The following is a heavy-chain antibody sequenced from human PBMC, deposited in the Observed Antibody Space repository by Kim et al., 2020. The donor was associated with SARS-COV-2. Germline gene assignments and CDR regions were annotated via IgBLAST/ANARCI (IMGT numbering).Heavy chain of an antibody. J-gene: IGHJ3*02. Sequence: YNPSLKRRVTISVDTSKNQFSLKLSSVTAADTAVYYCARGSGEWLNAFDIWGQGTMVTVSS. CDR3: ARGSGEWLNAFDI. D-gene: IGHD3-3*01. V-gene: IGHV4-31*02.